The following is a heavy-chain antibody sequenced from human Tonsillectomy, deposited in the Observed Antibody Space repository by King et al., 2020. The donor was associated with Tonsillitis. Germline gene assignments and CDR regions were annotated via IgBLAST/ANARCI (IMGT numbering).Heavy chain of an antibody. CDR2: ISGNGGST. V-gene: IGHV3-23*04. CDR3: AKDPLGYCSGGSCYSNDAFDI. Sequence: VQLVESGGGLVQPGGSLRLSCAASGFTFSSYAMSWVRQAPGKGLEWVSAISGNGGSTYYADSVKGRFTISRDNSKNTLYLQMNSLRAEDTAVYYCAKDPLGYCSGGSCYSNDAFDIWGQGTMVTVSS. D-gene: IGHD2-15*01. J-gene: IGHJ3*02. CDR1: GFTFSSYA.